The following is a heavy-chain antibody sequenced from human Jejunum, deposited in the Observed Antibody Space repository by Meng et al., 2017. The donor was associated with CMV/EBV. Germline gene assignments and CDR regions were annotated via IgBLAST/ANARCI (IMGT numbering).Heavy chain of an antibody. CDR3: ATVTVVSQRFDY. D-gene: IGHD4-23*01. CDR1: GGSISSSSYS. CDR2: IYYRGST. J-gene: IGHJ4*02. Sequence: VSGGSISSSSYSWAWIRQSPGKGLEWIGSIYYRGSTYYNPSLESRVIISVDTSKNQFSLKLSSVTAADTAVYYCATVTVVSQRFDYWGQGSLVTVSS. V-gene: IGHV4-39*07.